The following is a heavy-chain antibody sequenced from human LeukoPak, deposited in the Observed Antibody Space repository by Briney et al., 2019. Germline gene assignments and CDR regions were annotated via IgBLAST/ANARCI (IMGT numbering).Heavy chain of an antibody. CDR1: GVTFNSYA. CDR2: ISYDGSNK. Sequence: GGSLRLSCAASGVTFNSYAMHWVRQAPVKGLEWVAAISYDGSNKYYADSVKGRFTISRDNAKNSLYLQMSNLRAEDTAVYFCARGGGLDVWGQGATVTVSS. CDR3: ARGGGLDV. V-gene: IGHV3-30-3*01. D-gene: IGHD3-16*01. J-gene: IGHJ6*02.